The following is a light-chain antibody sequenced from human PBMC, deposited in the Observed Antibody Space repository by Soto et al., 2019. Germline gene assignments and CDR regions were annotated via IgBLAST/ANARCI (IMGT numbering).Light chain of an antibody. J-gene: IGLJ1*01. CDR2: EVS. V-gene: IGLV2-14*01. Sequence: QSVLTQPASVSGSPGQSITISCIGTTSDVGDYNYVSWYKQHPGKAPKLMIYEVSNRPSGVSERFSGSKSGNTASLTISGLQAEDEADYYCSSYRSTDTPYVFGTGTKVTVL. CDR3: SSYRSTDTPYV. CDR1: TSDVGDYNY.